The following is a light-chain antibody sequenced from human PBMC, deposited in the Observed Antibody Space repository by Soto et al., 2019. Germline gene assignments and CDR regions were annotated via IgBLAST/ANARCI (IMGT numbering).Light chain of an antibody. J-gene: IGKJ4*01. CDR3: QQRRDWPLT. CDR1: QSVSSY. CDR2: DAS. V-gene: IGKV3-11*01. Sequence: EIVLTQSPATLSLSPGERDTLSCRASQSVSSYLAWYQQKPGQAPRLLIYDASNRSTGIPARCSGSGSGTDFTLTISSLEPEDCAVYYCQQRRDWPLTFGGGTKVEIK.